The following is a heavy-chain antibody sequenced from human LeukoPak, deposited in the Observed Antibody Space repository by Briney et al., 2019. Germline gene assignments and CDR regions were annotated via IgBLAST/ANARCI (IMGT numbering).Heavy chain of an antibody. CDR2: IRDDGNNE. V-gene: IGHV3-30*02. CDR3: ARDRGYSTGLYNWFDP. CDR1: GFTLSNYA. J-gene: IGHJ5*02. D-gene: IGHD2-8*02. Sequence: GGSLRLSCAESGFTLSNYAMHWVRRAPGKGLEWVASIRDDGNNEFYADSVKGRFTISRDNSKNTLYLQMFSLRDEDTAVYHCARDRGYSTGLYNWFDPWGQGTLVTVSS.